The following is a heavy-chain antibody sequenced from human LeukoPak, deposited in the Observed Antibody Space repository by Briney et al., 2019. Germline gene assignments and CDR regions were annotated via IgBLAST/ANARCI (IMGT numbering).Heavy chain of an antibody. J-gene: IGHJ4*02. V-gene: IGHV3-74*01. Sequence: GGSLRLSCAASGFTFSSYWMHWVRQDPGNGLLWVSRINGEGTTTAYADSVKGRFTISRDNAKNTLYLQMNSLRAEDTAVYYCAKRAFWSGDFDYWGQGTLVTVSS. CDR2: INGEGTTT. CDR1: GFTFSSYW. CDR3: AKRAFWSGDFDY. D-gene: IGHD3-3*02.